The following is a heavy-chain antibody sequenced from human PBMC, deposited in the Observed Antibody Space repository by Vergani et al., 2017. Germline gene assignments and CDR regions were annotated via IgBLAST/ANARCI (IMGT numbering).Heavy chain of an antibody. CDR3: ASPPYRSSWYSPVKH. J-gene: IGHJ1*01. D-gene: IGHD6-13*01. CDR1: GFTFSSYA. V-gene: IGHV3-23*04. Sequence: EVQLVESGGGLVQPGGSLRLSCAASGFTFSSYAMSWVRQAPGKGLEWVSAISGSGGSTDYADSVKGRFTISRDNSKNTLYLQMNSLGAEDTAVYYCASPPYRSSWYSPVKHWGQGTLVTVSS. CDR2: ISGSGGST.